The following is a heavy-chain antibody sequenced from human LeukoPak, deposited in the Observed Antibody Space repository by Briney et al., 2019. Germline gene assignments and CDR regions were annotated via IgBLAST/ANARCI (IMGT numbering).Heavy chain of an antibody. Sequence: GGSLRLSCAASGFTFSSYEMNWVRQAPGKGLEWVSAISGSGGSTYYADSVKGRFTISRDNSKNTLYLQMNSLRAEDTAVYYCAKEVTMVRGVIITTVWFDPWGQGTLVTVSS. D-gene: IGHD3-10*01. CDR3: AKEVTMVRGVIITTVWFDP. V-gene: IGHV3-23*01. CDR1: GFTFSSYE. CDR2: ISGSGGST. J-gene: IGHJ5*02.